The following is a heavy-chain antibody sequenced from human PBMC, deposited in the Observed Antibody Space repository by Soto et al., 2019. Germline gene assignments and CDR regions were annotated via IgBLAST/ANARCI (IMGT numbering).Heavy chain of an antibody. CDR2: VXYXGX. D-gene: IGHD3-16*01. CDR3: ASYRGALYFES. Sequence: SETLSLTRPVSGRSMSSNYLSWIRQSPDKXLXWXXXVXYXGXDXXXXLGGRVSMSVETSKSQFSLKLTSVTVADTAVYYCASYRGALYFESWGPGILVTVSS. V-gene: IGHV4-59*01. J-gene: IGHJ4*02. CDR1: GRSMSSNY.